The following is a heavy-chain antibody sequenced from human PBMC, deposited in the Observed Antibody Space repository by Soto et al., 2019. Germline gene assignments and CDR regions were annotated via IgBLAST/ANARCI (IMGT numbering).Heavy chain of an antibody. CDR1: GGSISSSSYY. Sequence: SETLSLTCTVSGGSISSSSYYWGWIRQPPGKGLEWIGSIYYSGSTYYNPSLKSRVTISVDTSKNQFSLKLSSVTAADTAVYYCASYSGRAFDIWGQGTMVTVSS. CDR3: ASYSGRAFDI. V-gene: IGHV4-39*01. CDR2: IYYSGST. D-gene: IGHD5-12*01. J-gene: IGHJ3*02.